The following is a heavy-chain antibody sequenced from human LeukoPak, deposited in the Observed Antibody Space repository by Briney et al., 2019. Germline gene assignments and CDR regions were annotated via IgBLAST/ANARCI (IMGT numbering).Heavy chain of an antibody. CDR3: ARGHLYSSSSHYFDY. CDR1: GGSISSSSYY. V-gene: IGHV4-39*07. D-gene: IGHD6-6*01. J-gene: IGHJ4*02. CDR2: IYYSGST. Sequence: PSETLSLTCTVSGGSISSSSYYWGWIRQPPGKGLEWIGSIYYSGSTYYNPSLKSRVTISVDTSKNQFSLKLSSVTAADTAVYYCARGHLYSSSSHYFDYWGQGTLVTVSS.